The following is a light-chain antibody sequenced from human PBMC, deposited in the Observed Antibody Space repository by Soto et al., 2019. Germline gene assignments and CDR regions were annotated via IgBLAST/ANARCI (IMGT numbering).Light chain of an antibody. J-gene: IGKJ1*01. CDR2: TGS. CDR1: QAIDSW. CDR3: QQTLSFPPT. Sequence: QMTKSPSSLSASLGDSITITGRSSQAIDSWLAWYQQKPGEAPKLLIFTGSLLHSGVPPRFSGSGSGTDFTLTISSLQPEDFATYYCQQTLSFPPTFGQGTKVDI. V-gene: IGKV1-12*01.